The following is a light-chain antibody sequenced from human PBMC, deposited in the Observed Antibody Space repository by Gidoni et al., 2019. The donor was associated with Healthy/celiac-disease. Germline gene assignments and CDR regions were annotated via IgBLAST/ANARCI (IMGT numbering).Light chain of an antibody. Sequence: QSALTQPPSASGAPGQRVTISCTGSSSNIGAGYDVHWYQQLPGTAPKLLLYGNSNRPSGVPDRFSGSKSGTSASLAITGLQAEDEADYYCQSYDSSLSGGVFGGGTKLTVL. CDR1: SSNIGAGYD. CDR2: GNS. J-gene: IGLJ3*02. CDR3: QSYDSSLSGGV. V-gene: IGLV1-40*01.